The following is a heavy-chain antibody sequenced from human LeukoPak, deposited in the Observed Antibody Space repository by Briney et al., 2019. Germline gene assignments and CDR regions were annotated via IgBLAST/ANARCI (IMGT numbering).Heavy chain of an antibody. CDR3: AKDEYYYDSSGYYSNWFDP. CDR2: ISSSSFNI. J-gene: IGHJ5*02. CDR1: GFTFSDYS. D-gene: IGHD3-22*01. Sequence: GGSLRLSCAASGFTFSDYSMNWVRQAPGKGLEGVSYISSSSFNIYYADSVKGRFTISRDNSKNTLYLQMNSLRAEDTAVYYCAKDEYYYDSSGYYSNWFDPWGQGTLVTVSS. V-gene: IGHV3-48*01.